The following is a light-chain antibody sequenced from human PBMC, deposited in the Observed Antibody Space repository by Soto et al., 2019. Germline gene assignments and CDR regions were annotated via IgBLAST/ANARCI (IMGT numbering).Light chain of an antibody. CDR2: DVS. CDR3: SSYTSSSTHV. V-gene: IGLV2-14*03. CDR1: SSDVGAYTF. J-gene: IGLJ1*01. Sequence: QSALTQPASVSGSPGQLITISCTGTSSDVGAYTFVSWYQQHPDKVPKLMIFDVSSRPSGVSDRFSGSKSGNTASLTISGLQPEDEADYYCSSYTSSSTHVFGSGTKLTVL.